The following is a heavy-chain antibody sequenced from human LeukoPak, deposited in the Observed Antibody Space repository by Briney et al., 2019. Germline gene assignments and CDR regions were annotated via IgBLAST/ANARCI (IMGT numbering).Heavy chain of an antibody. Sequence: KTSETLSLTCTVSGGSISSSGYYWGWIRQPPGKGLEWIGSIYYSGSTYYNPSLKSRVTISVDTSKNQFSLKLSSVTAADTAVYYCARGGYSYDYWGQGTLVTVSS. D-gene: IGHD5-18*01. CDR1: GGSISSSGYY. CDR2: IYYSGST. V-gene: IGHV4-39*07. CDR3: ARGGYSYDY. J-gene: IGHJ4*02.